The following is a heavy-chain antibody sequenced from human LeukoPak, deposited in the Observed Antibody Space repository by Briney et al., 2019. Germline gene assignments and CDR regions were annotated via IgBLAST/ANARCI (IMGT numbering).Heavy chain of an antibody. CDR2: MNPNSGNT. D-gene: IGHD2-2*01. Sequence: ASVKVSCKASGYTFTSYDINWVRQATGQGLEWMGWMNPNSGNTGYAQKFQGRVTMTRNTSISTAYMELSSLRSEDTAVYYCARVAGYCSSTSCYPNWFDPWGQGTLVTVSS. CDR3: ARVAGYCSSTSCYPNWFDP. V-gene: IGHV1-8*01. J-gene: IGHJ5*02. CDR1: GYTFTSYD.